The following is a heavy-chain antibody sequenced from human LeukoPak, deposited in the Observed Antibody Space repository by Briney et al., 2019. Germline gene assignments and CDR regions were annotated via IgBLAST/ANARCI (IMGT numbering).Heavy chain of an antibody. D-gene: IGHD5-12*01. CDR2: IYPGDSDT. V-gene: IGHV5-51*01. Sequence: GESLKISCKGSGYSFTSYWIGWVRQMPGEGLEWMGIIYPGDSDTRYSPSFQGQVTISADKSISTAYLQWSSLKASDTAMYYCARGSIVATSYLDYWGQGTLVTVSS. CDR1: GYSFTSYW. J-gene: IGHJ4*02. CDR3: ARGSIVATSYLDY.